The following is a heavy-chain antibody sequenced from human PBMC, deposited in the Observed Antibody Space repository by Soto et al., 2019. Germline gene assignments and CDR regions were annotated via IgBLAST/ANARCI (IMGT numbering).Heavy chain of an antibody. CDR2: IRSKAYGGTT. V-gene: IGHV3-49*03. Sequence: GGSLRLSCTASGFTFGDYAMSWFRQAPGKGLEWVGFIRSKAYGGTTEYAASVKGRFTISRDDSKSIAYLQMNSLKTEDTAVYYCTWSGYTEREYYYGMDVWGQGTTVTVSS. CDR3: TWSGYTEREYYYGMDV. CDR1: GFTFGDYA. J-gene: IGHJ6*02. D-gene: IGHD3-3*01.